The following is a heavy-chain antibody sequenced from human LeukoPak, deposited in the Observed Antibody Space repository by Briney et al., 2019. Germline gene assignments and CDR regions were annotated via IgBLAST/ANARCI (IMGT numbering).Heavy chain of an antibody. Sequence: GGSLRLSCAASGFIFSSYWMSWVRQAPGKGLEWVSYISSSGSTISYAESVKGRFTVSRDNARNSVYLQMNSLRAEDTAVYYCARNFYDSSGYYRIDSWGQGTLVTVSS. D-gene: IGHD3-22*01. CDR1: GFIFSSYW. V-gene: IGHV3-48*03. J-gene: IGHJ4*02. CDR3: ARNFYDSSGYYRIDS. CDR2: ISSSGSTI.